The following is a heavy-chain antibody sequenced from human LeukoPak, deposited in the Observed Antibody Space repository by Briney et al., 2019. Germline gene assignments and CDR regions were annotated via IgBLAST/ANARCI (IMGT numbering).Heavy chain of an antibody. D-gene: IGHD2-15*01. CDR1: GYTFTGYY. Sequence: ASVKVSCKASGYTFTGYYMHWVRQAPGQGLEWMGRINPNSGGTNYAQKFQGRVTVTRDTSISTAYMELSRLRSDDTAVYYCARRPPYCSGGSCYSGAGGPSGYWGQGTLVTVSS. J-gene: IGHJ4*02. CDR2: INPNSGGT. V-gene: IGHV1-2*06. CDR3: ARRPPYCSGGSCYSGAGGPSGY.